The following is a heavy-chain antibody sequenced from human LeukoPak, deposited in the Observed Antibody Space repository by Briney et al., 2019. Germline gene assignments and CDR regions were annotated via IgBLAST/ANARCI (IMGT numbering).Heavy chain of an antibody. Sequence: SETLSLTCAVYGGSFSGYYWSWIRQPPGKGLEWIGEINHSGSTNYNPSLKSRVTISVDTSKNQFSLKVNSVTAADTAVYYCARGRYLRPYFDYWGQGNLVTVSS. D-gene: IGHD4-17*01. CDR3: ARGRYLRPYFDY. V-gene: IGHV4-34*01. CDR1: GGSFSGYY. CDR2: INHSGST. J-gene: IGHJ4*02.